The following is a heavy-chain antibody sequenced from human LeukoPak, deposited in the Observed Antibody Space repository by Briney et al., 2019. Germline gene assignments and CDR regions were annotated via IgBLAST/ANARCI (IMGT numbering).Heavy chain of an antibody. V-gene: IGHV4-4*07. D-gene: IGHD3-22*01. CDR2: IYTCGST. J-gene: IGHJ3*02. CDR1: GGSITSYY. Sequence: SETLSLTCTVSGGSITSYYWSWIRQPAGKGLEWIGRIYTCGSTNHNPSLKSRVSMSIDTSKNQFSLKLRSVTAADTAVYYCAREHDSSGYSNAFDIWGQGTMVTVSS. CDR3: AREHDSSGYSNAFDI.